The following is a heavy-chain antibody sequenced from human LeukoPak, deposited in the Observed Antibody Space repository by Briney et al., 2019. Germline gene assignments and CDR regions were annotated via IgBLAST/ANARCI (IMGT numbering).Heavy chain of an antibody. V-gene: IGHV3-23*01. Sequence: GGSLRLSCAASGFTFSSYAMSWVRQAPGKGLEWVSAISGSGGSTYYADSVKGRFTISRDNSKNTLYLQMNSLRAEDTAVYYCAKYSVDTAMAAPAIDYWGQGTLVTVSS. D-gene: IGHD5-18*01. CDR1: GFTFSSYA. CDR3: AKYSVDTAMAAPAIDY. J-gene: IGHJ4*02. CDR2: ISGSGGST.